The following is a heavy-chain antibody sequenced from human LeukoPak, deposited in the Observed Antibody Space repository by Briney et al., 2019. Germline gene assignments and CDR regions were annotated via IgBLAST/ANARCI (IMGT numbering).Heavy chain of an antibody. D-gene: IGHD1-26*01. CDR3: AKIRYSNNWFLIDY. V-gene: IGHV3-23*01. CDR1: GFTFSSYA. J-gene: IGHJ4*02. CDR2: ISDSGGST. Sequence: GGSLRLSCAASGFTFSSYAMSWVRQAPGKGLEWVSVISDSGGSTYYADPVKGRFSISRDNSKKTLYLQMNSLRAEDTAVYYCAKIRYSNNWFLIDYWGQGTLVTVSS.